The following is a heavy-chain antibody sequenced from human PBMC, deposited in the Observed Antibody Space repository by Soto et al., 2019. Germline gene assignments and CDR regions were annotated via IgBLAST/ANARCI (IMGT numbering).Heavy chain of an antibody. Sequence: QVQLVESGGGVVQPGRSLRLSCAASGFTFSNYGMHWVRQAPGKGLEWVAVISYDGRTKYYADSVKGRLTISRDNFKNTLYLQMSSLRAEDTAVYYCAKTGTTLGDFDYWGQGTLVTVSS. V-gene: IGHV3-30*18. J-gene: IGHJ4*02. CDR1: GFTFSNYG. CDR3: AKTGTTLGDFDY. D-gene: IGHD4-17*01. CDR2: ISYDGRTK.